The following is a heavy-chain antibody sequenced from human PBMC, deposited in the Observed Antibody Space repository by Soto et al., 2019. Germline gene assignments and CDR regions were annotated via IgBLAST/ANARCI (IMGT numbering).Heavy chain of an antibody. J-gene: IGHJ3*02. CDR2: IYYSGST. V-gene: IGHV4-59*01. CDR1: GGSISSYY. D-gene: IGHD3-22*01. CDR3: ARAEYYDDSSGYPDAFDI. Sequence: QVQLQESGPGLVKPSETLSLTCTVSGGSISSYYWSWIRQPPGKGLEWIGYIYYSGSTNYNPSLKMRVTRSLDTAKNPCSPTLSSVTAADTAVHYCARAEYYDDSSGYPDAFDIWGQGTMVTVSS.